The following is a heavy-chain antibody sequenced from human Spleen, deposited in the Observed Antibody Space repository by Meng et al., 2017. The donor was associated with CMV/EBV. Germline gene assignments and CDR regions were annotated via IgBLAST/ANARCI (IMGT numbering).Heavy chain of an antibody. CDR2: ISYDGSNK. CDR1: GIPFSSYA. CDR3: ARDRGTYDYYFDY. V-gene: IGHV3-30-3*01. D-gene: IGHD3-10*01. Sequence: VEREGSGGGVVPPGRSLRLSCSASGIPFSSYAMHWVRQAPGKGLEWVAVISYDGSNKYYADSVKGRFTISRDNSKNTLYLQMNSLRAEDTAVYYCARDRGTYDYYFDYWGQGTLVTVSS. J-gene: IGHJ4*02.